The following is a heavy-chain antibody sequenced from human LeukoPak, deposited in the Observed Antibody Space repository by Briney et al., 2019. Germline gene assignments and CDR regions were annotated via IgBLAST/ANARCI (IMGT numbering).Heavy chain of an antibody. Sequence: SETLSLTCTVSGYSISSGYYWSWIRQPAGKGLEWIGRIYTSGSTNYNPSLKSRVTMSVDTSKNQFSLKLSSVTAADTAVYYCARDSPYSSGWDYYMDVWGKGTTVTVSS. J-gene: IGHJ6*03. CDR3: ARDSPYSSGWDYYMDV. D-gene: IGHD6-19*01. CDR1: GYSISSGYY. V-gene: IGHV4-4*07. CDR2: IYTSGST.